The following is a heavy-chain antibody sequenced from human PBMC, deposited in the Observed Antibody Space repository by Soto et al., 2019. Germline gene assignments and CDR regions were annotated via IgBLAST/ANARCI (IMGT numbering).Heavy chain of an antibody. V-gene: IGHV3-33*08. D-gene: IGHD2-2*01. Sequence: HPGGSLRLSCAASGFTFSSYAMSWVRQAPGKGLEWVAVIWYDGSNKYYADSVKGRFTISRDNSKNTLYVQLNSLRAEDTAVYYCAREANQYYFNYWGLGTLVTVSS. CDR3: AREANQYYFNY. CDR2: IWYDGSNK. J-gene: IGHJ4*02. CDR1: GFTFSSYA.